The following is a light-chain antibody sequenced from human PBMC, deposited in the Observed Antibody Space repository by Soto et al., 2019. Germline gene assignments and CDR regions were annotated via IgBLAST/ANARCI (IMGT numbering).Light chain of an antibody. J-gene: IGKJ4*01. Sequence: ETVLTQSPATLSLSPGERATLSYGASQSVSSYLAWYQQKPGQAPRLLIYDASNRATGIPARFSGSGSGTDFTLTISSLEPADFAVYYCQQRSNWPLTFGGGTKVDI. CDR3: QQRSNWPLT. CDR1: QSVSSY. V-gene: IGKV3-11*01. CDR2: DAS.